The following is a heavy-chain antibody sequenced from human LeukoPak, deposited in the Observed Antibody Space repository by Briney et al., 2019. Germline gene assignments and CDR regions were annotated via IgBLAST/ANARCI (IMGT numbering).Heavy chain of an antibody. CDR1: GFTFSISW. D-gene: IGHD1-26*01. Sequence: GGSLRLSCVASGFTFSISWVTWGRQAPGKGLEWGANIYKDGSGKYYVDSVKGRFAISRDYASNSVFLQMDSLRAEDTSVYYCARDAGWGYYDLWGQGTPVTVSS. J-gene: IGHJ4*02. CDR3: ARDAGWGYYDL. V-gene: IGHV3-7*01. CDR2: IYKDGSGK.